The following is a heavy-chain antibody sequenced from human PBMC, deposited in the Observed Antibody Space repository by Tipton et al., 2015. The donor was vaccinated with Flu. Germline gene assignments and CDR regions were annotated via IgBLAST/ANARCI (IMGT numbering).Heavy chain of an antibody. J-gene: IGHJ3*02. CDR1: GYTFINND. Sequence: QVQLVQSGAEVKKPGASVKVSCKASGYTFINNDINWVRQATGQGLEWMGWMNANDNGTRYPQKFQGRVTMTRDTSISTVYMELSSLSSEDTAVYYCARDGAGYNGAFDMWGQGTVIIVSS. D-gene: IGHD5-24*01. CDR3: ARDGAGYNGAFDM. V-gene: IGHV1-8*01. CDR2: MNANDNGT.